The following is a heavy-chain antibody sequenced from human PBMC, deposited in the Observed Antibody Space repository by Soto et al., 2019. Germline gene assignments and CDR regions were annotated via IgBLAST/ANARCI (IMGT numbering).Heavy chain of an antibody. J-gene: IGHJ5*02. CDR2: ISSNSAYI. CDR1: GFTFRSFT. CDR3: TRDASRDSSARGWFDP. D-gene: IGHD6-13*01. Sequence: GGSLRLSCAASGFTFRSFTMNRVRQAPGKGLEWVSTISSNSAYIYYTDALRGRFTISRDNAKNSLHLQVNSLRAEDTAVYYCTRDASRDSSARGWFDPWGPGTLVTVSS. V-gene: IGHV3-21*01.